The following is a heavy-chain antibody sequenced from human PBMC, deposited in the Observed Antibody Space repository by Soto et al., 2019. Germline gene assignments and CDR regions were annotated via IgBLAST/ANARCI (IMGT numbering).Heavy chain of an antibody. CDR2: INPSGGST. J-gene: IGHJ4*02. D-gene: IGHD1-7*01. V-gene: IGHV1-46*01. CDR1: GYTFTSHY. CDR3: AVVTGTTFDY. Sequence: ASVKVSCQASGYTFTSHYMPLVRQAPGQGLEWMGIINPSGGSTSYAQKFQGRVTMTRDTSTSTVYMELSSLRSEDTAVYYCAVVTGTTFDYWGQGTLVTVSS.